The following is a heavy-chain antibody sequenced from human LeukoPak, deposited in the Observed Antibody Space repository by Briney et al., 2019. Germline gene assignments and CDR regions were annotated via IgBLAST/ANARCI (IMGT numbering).Heavy chain of an antibody. V-gene: IGHV3-23*01. Sequence: GGSLRLSCAASGFTFSSYAMSWVRQAPGKGLEWVSAISGSSSTIYYADSVKGRFTISRDNAKNSLYLQMNSLRAEDTAVYYYAREGYFGSGLYYYYYMDVWGKGTTVTVSS. CDR1: GFTFSSYA. CDR2: ISGSSSTI. CDR3: AREGYFGSGLYYYYYMDV. D-gene: IGHD3-10*01. J-gene: IGHJ6*03.